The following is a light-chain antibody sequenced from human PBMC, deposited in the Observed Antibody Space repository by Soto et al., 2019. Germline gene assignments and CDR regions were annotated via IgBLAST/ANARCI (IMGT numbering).Light chain of an antibody. J-gene: IGKJ4*01. CDR3: QQYGSSPVT. CDR1: QGVRYNY. Sequence: EILLTQSPGTLSLSPSETATLSCRASQGVRYNYLAWYQQRPGQPPRLLIYAAASRASGIPDRFSGSVSGTDFTLTIRSLETEDFAVYFCQQYGSSPVTFGGGTKVEI. V-gene: IGKV3-20*01. CDR2: AAA.